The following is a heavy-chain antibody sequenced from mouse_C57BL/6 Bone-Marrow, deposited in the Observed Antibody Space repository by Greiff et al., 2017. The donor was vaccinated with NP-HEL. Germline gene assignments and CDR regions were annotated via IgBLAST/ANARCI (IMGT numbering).Heavy chain of an antibody. CDR3: AYGSSPDY. J-gene: IGHJ2*01. CDR2: IDPSDSYT. D-gene: IGHD1-1*01. CDR1: GYTFTSYW. Sequence: QVQLQQPGAELVKPGASVKLSCKASGYTFTSYWMQWVKQRPGQGLEWIGEIDPSDSYTNYNQKFKGKATLTVDTSSSTAYMQLSSLTSEDSAVYYCAYGSSPDYWGQGTTLTVSS. V-gene: IGHV1-50*01.